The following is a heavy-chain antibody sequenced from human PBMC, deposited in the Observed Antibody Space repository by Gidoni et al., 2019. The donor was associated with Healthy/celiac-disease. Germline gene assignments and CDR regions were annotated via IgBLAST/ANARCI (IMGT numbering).Heavy chain of an antibody. CDR3: AKNSGTFYYYGMDV. Sequence: EVQLLESGGGLVQPGGSLRLSCAASGFTFSNYAMSWVRQAPGKGLEWVSAISGASTYYADSVKGRFTISRDNSKNTLYLQMNSLRAEDTAVYYCAKNSGTFYYYGMDVWGQGTTVTVSS. CDR2: ISGAST. J-gene: IGHJ6*02. D-gene: IGHD1-26*01. V-gene: IGHV3-23*01. CDR1: GFTFSNYA.